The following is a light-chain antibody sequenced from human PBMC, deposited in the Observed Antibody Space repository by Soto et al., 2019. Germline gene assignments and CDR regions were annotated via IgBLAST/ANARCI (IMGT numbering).Light chain of an antibody. V-gene: IGKV1-12*01. Sequence: DIQMTQSPSSISASVGDRVTITCRASQPISSWLAWYQQVHGQAPYLLIYPASTLQSGVPSRFSGSGSGTDFTLTINSLQPEDFATYYCQQGYNFPRAFGQGTRVEI. J-gene: IGKJ1*01. CDR1: QPISSW. CDR2: PAS. CDR3: QQGYNFPRA.